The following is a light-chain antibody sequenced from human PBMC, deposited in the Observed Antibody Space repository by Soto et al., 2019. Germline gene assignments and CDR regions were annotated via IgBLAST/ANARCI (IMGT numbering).Light chain of an antibody. CDR1: QSVSSY. J-gene: IGKJ5*01. V-gene: IGKV3-11*01. CDR3: QHRMNWPLT. Sequence: EIALTQSPDTLSLSPGERAALSGRASQSVSSYLLWYQQKPGQTPRLLIYDASNRATGIPARFSGSGSETDFTLTISSLEPEDFAVYYCQHRMNWPLTFGQGTRLEI. CDR2: DAS.